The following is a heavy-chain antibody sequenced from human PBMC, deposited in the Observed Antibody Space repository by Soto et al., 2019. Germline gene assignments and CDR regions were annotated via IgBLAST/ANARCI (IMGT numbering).Heavy chain of an antibody. V-gene: IGHV1-69*12. CDR3: AVTRVRGPTFGYFDY. J-gene: IGHJ4*02. CDR1: GGTFSSYA. D-gene: IGHD3-10*01. Sequence: QVQLVQSGAEVKKPGSSVKVSCKASGGTFSSYAISWVRQAPGQGLEWMGGIIPIFGTANYAQKFQGRVTNTADESTSTAYMELRSRRSDDTAVYYCAVTRVRGPTFGYFDYWGQGTLVTVSS. CDR2: IIPIFGTA.